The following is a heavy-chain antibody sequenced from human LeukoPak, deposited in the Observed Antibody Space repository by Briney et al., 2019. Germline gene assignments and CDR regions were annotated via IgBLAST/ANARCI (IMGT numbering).Heavy chain of an antibody. V-gene: IGHV4-39*01. CDR1: GGSISSSSYY. D-gene: IGHD3-22*01. CDR3: ARGSGYYDSSGYYNPFTFDY. Sequence: SETLSLTCTVSGGSISSSSYYWGWIRQPPGKGLEWIGSIYYSGSTYYNPSLKSRVTISVDTSKNQFSLKLSSVTAADTAVYYCARGSGYYDSSGYYNPFTFDYWGQGTLVTVSS. CDR2: IYYSGST. J-gene: IGHJ4*02.